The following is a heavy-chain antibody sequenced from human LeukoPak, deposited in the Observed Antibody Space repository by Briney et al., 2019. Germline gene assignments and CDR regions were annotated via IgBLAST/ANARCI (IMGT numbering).Heavy chain of an antibody. CDR3: AATPRYCSSTSCYRRGPIDY. Sequence: GGSLRLSCAASGFTFSSYAMSWVRQAPGKGLEWVSAISGSGGSTYYADSEKGRFTISRDNSKNTLYLQMNSLRAEDTAVYYCAATPRYCSSTSCYRRGPIDYWGQGTLVTVSS. J-gene: IGHJ4*02. V-gene: IGHV3-23*01. D-gene: IGHD2-2*01. CDR2: ISGSGGST. CDR1: GFTFSSYA.